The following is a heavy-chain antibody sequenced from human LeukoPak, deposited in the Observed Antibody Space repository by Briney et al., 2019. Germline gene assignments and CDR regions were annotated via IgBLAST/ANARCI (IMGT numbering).Heavy chain of an antibody. D-gene: IGHD5-18*01. CDR2: ISSSSSTI. J-gene: IGHJ6*03. V-gene: IGHV3-48*03. CDR3: ARVVTPYYYYYYMDV. CDR1: GFTFSSYE. Sequence: GGSLRLSCAASGFTFSSYEMNWVRQAPGKGLEWVSYISSSSSTIYYADSVKGRFTISRDNAKNSLYLQMNSLRAEDTAVYYCARVVTPYYYYYYMDVWGKGTTVTVSS.